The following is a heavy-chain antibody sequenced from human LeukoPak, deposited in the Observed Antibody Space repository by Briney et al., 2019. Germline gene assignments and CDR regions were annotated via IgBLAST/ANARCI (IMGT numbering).Heavy chain of an antibody. J-gene: IGHJ4*02. CDR3: ARDDRLARGPKLFDY. CDR2: ISAYNGNT. Sequence: ASVKVSCKASGYTFTNYGISWVRQAPGQGLEWMGWISAYNGNTNYAQKLQGRVTMTTDTSTSTAYMELRSLRSDDTAVYYCARDDRLARGPKLFDYWGQGTLVTVPS. CDR1: GYTFTNYG. V-gene: IGHV1-18*01. D-gene: IGHD3-10*01.